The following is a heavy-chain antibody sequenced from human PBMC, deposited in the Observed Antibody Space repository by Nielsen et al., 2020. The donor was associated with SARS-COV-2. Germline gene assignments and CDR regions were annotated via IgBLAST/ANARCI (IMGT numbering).Heavy chain of an antibody. CDR3: AKWETFDI. CDR2: ISWNSRSL. D-gene: IGHD1-26*01. J-gene: IGHJ3*02. Sequence: SLKISCVASGFTFDDYAMHWVRQAPGKGLEWVSGISWNSRSLGYGDSVKGRFTISRDNAESSLYLQMNSLRAEDTALYYCAKWETFDIWGQGTMVTVSS. CDR1: GFTFDDYA. V-gene: IGHV3-9*01.